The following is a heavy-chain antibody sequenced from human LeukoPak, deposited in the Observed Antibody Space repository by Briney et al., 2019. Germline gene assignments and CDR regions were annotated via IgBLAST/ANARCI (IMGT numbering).Heavy chain of an antibody. D-gene: IGHD5/OR15-5a*01. Sequence: SETLSLTCSVSGGSISSGGYYWSWIRQPPGTGLEWVGYMYRDGSTYYNPSLKSRVTISVDRSKNQFSLKLTSVSAADTAVYYCARVREELSTIYDYWGQGTLVTVSS. CDR1: GGSISSGGYY. V-gene: IGHV4-30-2*01. CDR2: MYRDGST. CDR3: ARVREELSTIYDY. J-gene: IGHJ4*02.